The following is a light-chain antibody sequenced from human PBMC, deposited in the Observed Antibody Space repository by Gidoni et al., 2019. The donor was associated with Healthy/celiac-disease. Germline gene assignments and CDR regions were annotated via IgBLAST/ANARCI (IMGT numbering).Light chain of an antibody. CDR1: SSDVGGYNY. V-gene: IGLV2-14*01. J-gene: IGLJ2*01. CDR2: EVS. Sequence: QSALPQPASVSGSPGQSITISCTGPSSDVGGYNYVSWYQQHPGKAPKLMIYEVSTRPSGVSNRFSGSKSGNTASLTISGLQAEDEADYYCSSYTSSSPVVFGGGTKLTVL. CDR3: SSYTSSSPVV.